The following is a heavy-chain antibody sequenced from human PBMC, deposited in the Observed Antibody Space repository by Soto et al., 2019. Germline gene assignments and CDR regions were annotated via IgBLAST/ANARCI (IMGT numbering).Heavy chain of an antibody. CDR3: ARVLLPAAVFFDY. CDR1: GGSISSGGYY. V-gene: IGHV4-31*03. D-gene: IGHD2-2*01. CDR2: IYYSGST. J-gene: IGHJ4*02. Sequence: PSETLSLTCTVSGGSISSGGYYWSWIRQHPGKGLEWIGYIYYSGSTYYNPSLKSRVTISVDTSKNQFSLKLSSVTAADTAVYYCARVLLPAAVFFDYWGQGTLVTVSS.